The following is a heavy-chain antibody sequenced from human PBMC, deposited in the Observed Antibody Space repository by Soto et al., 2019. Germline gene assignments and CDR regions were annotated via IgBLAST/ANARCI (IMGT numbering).Heavy chain of an antibody. J-gene: IGHJ5*02. CDR1: GSSFSFYG. CDR2: INPSDGNR. CDR3: ASGILRGYDSSGFYS. Sequence: QIQLVQSGAEWRKPGASVKVSCKASGSSFSFYGINWVRQAPGQGLEWMGWINPSDGNRNFAQKFEDRVTMTTATSTNTVFLELSRLKSDETAIYYCASGILRGYDSSGFYSWGQGTMVTVSS. V-gene: IGHV1-18*01. D-gene: IGHD3-22*01.